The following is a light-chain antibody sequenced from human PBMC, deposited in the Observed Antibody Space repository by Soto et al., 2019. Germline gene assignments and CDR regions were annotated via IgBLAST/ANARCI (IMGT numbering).Light chain of an antibody. CDR2: AVS. Sequence: QSVLTQPASVSGSPGQSITISCTGTSSDVGLYDYVSWYQQHPGKAPQLMIYAVSNRPSGVSNRFSASKSGNTASLFISGLQAEDEADYCCSSYTSDSSYVFGSGTKVTAL. CDR1: SSDVGLYDY. J-gene: IGLJ1*01. V-gene: IGLV2-14*01. CDR3: SSYTSDSSYV.